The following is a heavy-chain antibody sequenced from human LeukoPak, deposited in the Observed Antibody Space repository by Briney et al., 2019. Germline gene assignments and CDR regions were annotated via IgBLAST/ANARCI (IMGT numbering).Heavy chain of an antibody. J-gene: IGHJ4*02. Sequence: ASVKVSCKASGYTFTSYGISWVRQAPGQGLEWMGWISAYNGNTNYAQKLQGRVTMTTDTSTSTAYMELRSLRSDDTAVYYCARYRSRDVGSGSLDYWGQGTLVTVSS. CDR1: GYTFTSYG. CDR2: ISAYNGNT. V-gene: IGHV1-18*01. D-gene: IGHD3-10*01. CDR3: ARYRSRDVGSGSLDY.